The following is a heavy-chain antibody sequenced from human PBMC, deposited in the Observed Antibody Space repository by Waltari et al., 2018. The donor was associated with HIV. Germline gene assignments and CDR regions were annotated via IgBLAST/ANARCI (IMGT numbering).Heavy chain of an antibody. CDR1: GGSFSGYY. Sequence: QVQLQQWGAGLLKPSETLSLTCAVYGGSFSGYYWSWIRQPPGKGLEWIGEINHSGSTNYNPSLKSRVTISVDTSKNQFSLKLSSVTAADMAVYYCARGENGMGATRIDYWGQGTLVTVSS. D-gene: IGHD1-26*01. J-gene: IGHJ4*02. CDR3: ARGENGMGATRIDY. V-gene: IGHV4-34*01. CDR2: INHSGST.